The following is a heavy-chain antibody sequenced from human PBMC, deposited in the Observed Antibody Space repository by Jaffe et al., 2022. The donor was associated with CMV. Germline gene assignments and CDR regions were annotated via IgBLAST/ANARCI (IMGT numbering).Heavy chain of an antibody. CDR2: ISGSGGST. J-gene: IGHJ6*02. CDR1: GFTFSSYA. CDR3: AKDSMGIAVAGTPSLLGYYYGMDV. D-gene: IGHD6-19*01. Sequence: EVQLLESGGGLVQPGGSLRLSCAASGFTFSSYAMSWVRQAPGKGLEWVSAISGSGGSTYYADSVKGRFTISRDNSKNTLYLQMNSLRAEDTAVYYCAKDSMGIAVAGTPSLLGYYYGMDVWGQGTTVTVSS. V-gene: IGHV3-23*01.